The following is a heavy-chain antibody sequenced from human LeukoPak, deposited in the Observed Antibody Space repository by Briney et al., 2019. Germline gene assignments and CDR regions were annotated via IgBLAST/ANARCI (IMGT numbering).Heavy chain of an antibody. D-gene: IGHD6-13*01. V-gene: IGHV3-74*01. CDR2: INSDGSST. Sequence: QSGGSLRLSCAASGFTFSSYWMHWVRQAPGKGLVWVSRINSDGSSTSYADSVKGRFTISRDNAKNTLYLQMNSLRAEDTAVYYCARDREQQLPNNWFDPWGQGTLVTVSS. CDR3: ARDREQQLPNNWFDP. J-gene: IGHJ5*02. CDR1: GFTFSSYW.